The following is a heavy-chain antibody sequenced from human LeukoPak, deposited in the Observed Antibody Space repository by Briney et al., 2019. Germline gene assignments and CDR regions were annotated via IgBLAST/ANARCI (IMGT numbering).Heavy chain of an antibody. V-gene: IGHV4-39*02. D-gene: IGHD3-3*01. CDR1: GGSISSSYYY. CDR2: IYYSGST. Sequence: PSETLSLTCTVSGGSISSSYYYWGWIRQPPGKGLEWIGSIYYSGSTYYNPSLKSRVTISVDTSKNQFSLKLRSVTAADTAVYYCARDRRDFWSGYSYGMDVWGQGTTVTVSS. CDR3: ARDRRDFWSGYSYGMDV. J-gene: IGHJ6*02.